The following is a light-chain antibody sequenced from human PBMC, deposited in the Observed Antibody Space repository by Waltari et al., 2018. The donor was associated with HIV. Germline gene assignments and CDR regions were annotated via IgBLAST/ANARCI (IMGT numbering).Light chain of an antibody. CDR1: QSVTTF. CDR3: QQTSSSPST. CDR2: GAS. J-gene: IGKJ2*01. Sequence: DIQMTQSPSSLSAFVGDRVTIACRTSQSVTTFLNWYYQKPGKAPKLLIYGASNLQSGVPSRFSGSGSGTYFTLTITSLQPEYFATYYCQQTSSSPSTFGQGTKLE. V-gene: IGKV1-39*01.